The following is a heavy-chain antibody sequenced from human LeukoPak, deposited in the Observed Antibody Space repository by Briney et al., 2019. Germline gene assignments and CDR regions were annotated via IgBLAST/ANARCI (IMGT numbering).Heavy chain of an antibody. Sequence: PGGSLRLSCAASGFTFSRYGMHWVRQAPGKGLEWVAVIWYDESNSYYADSVKGRFTISRDNAKNTLYLQLNSLRAEDTAVYYCVRGGTGYGNFDYWGQGTLVTVSS. CDR3: VRGGTGYGNFDY. CDR2: IWYDESNS. J-gene: IGHJ4*02. CDR1: GFTFSRYG. D-gene: IGHD3/OR15-3a*01. V-gene: IGHV3-33*01.